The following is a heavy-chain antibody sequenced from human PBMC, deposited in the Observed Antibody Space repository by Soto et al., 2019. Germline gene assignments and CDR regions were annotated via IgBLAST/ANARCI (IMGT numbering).Heavy chain of an antibody. CDR1: GGTFSSYA. J-gene: IGHJ6*02. CDR2: IIPIFGTS. CDR3: ANSGYDFWRGYYMARDV. Sequence: QVQLVQSGAEVKKPGSSVKVSCKASGGTFSSYAISWVRQAPGQGLEWMGGIIPIFGTSNYAQKFQGRVTITADESTSXXYMELSSLRSEDTAVYYCANSGYDFWRGYYMARDVWGQGTTVTVSS. V-gene: IGHV1-69*12. D-gene: IGHD3-3*01.